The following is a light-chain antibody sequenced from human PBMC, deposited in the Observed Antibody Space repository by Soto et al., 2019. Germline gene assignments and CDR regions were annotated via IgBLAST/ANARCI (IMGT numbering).Light chain of an antibody. CDR3: SSYTSSRTWV. J-gene: IGLJ2*01. CDR1: SSDVGGYNY. CDR2: DVS. Sequence: QSALTQPASVSGSPGQSITISCTGTSSDVGGYNYVSWYQQHPGKAPKLMIYDVSNRPSGVSNRFSGSKSGNTASLTISGLQAEDEADYYCSSYTSSRTWVFGGGTKPTVL. V-gene: IGLV2-14*01.